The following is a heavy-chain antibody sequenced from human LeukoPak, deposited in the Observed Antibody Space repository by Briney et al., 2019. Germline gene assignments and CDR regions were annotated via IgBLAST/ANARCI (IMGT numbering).Heavy chain of an antibody. CDR1: GFTFDDYA. CDR3: VKDSVSPGYFGYGMDV. CDR2: ISWNSGKI. V-gene: IGHV3-9*01. J-gene: IGHJ6*02. D-gene: IGHD2-21*01. Sequence: PGGSLRLSCAASGFTFDDYATHWVRQAPGKGLEWVSGISWNSGKIGYADSVKGRFTISRDNAKNSLYLQMNSLRDEDTALYYCVKDSVSPGYFGYGMDVWGQGTTVTVSS.